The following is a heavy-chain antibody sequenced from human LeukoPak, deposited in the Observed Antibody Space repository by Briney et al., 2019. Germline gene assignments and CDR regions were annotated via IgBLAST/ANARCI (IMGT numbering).Heavy chain of an antibody. CDR2: IKSKTDGGTT. CDR1: GFTFSNAW. CDR3: TTEGGATTWYNWFDP. J-gene: IGHJ5*02. V-gene: IGHV3-15*01. D-gene: IGHD1-26*01. Sequence: GGSLRLFCAASGFTFSNAWMSWVRQAPGKGLEWVGRIKSKTDGGTTDYAAPVKGRFTISRDDSKNTLYLQMNSLKTEDTAVYYCTTEGGATTWYNWFDPWGQGTLVTVSS.